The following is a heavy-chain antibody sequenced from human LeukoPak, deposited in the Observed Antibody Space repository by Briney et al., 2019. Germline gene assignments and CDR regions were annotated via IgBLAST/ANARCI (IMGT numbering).Heavy chain of an antibody. CDR3: ARGLASSGWYVGHY. CDR1: GYTFTIYG. J-gene: IGHJ4*02. V-gene: IGHV1-18*01. Sequence: GATVNVSCKGSGYTFTIYGISWVRQAPGQGIEGMGWIIAYNGTTNFAQNLQGRVTMTTVTATSPAYMELRSLGSDDTAVYYCARGLASSGWYVGHYWGQGTLVTVSS. D-gene: IGHD6-19*01. CDR2: IIAYNGTT.